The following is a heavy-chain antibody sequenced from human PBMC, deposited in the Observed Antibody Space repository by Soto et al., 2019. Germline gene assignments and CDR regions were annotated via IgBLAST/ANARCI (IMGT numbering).Heavy chain of an antibody. J-gene: IGHJ4*02. CDR2: ISYDGSNK. CDR1: GFTFSSYG. Sequence: GGSLRLSCAASGFTFSSYGMHWVRQAPGKGLEWVAVISYDGSNKYYADSVKGRFTISRDNSKNTLYPQMNSLRAEDTAVYYCAKDRNYDFWSGPTDYWGQGTLVTAPQ. D-gene: IGHD3-3*01. V-gene: IGHV3-30*18. CDR3: AKDRNYDFWSGPTDY.